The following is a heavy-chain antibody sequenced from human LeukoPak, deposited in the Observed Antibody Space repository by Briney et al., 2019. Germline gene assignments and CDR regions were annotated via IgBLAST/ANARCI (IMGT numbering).Heavy chain of an antibody. J-gene: IGHJ4*02. CDR2: IGTAGDT. CDR1: GFTFSSYD. D-gene: IGHD6-13*01. Sequence: GGSLRLSCAASGFTFSSYDMHWVLQATGKGLEWVSAIGTAGDTYYPGSVKGRFTISRENAKNSLYLQMNSLRAEDTAVYYCARASGSSELSNWGQGTLVTVSS. V-gene: IGHV3-13*01. CDR3: ARASGSSELSN.